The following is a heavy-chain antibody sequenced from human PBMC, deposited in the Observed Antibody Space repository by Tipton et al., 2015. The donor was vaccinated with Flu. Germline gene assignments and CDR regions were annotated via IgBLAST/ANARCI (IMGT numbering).Heavy chain of an antibody. CDR2: INPNTGGT. V-gene: IGHV1-2*06. Sequence: QVQLVQSGAEVKKPGASVKVSCKASGFTFIDYYINWVRQAPGQGLEWMGRINPNTGGTNYAQKFQGTVAMTRDSSISTAYMELNSLGSADTAVYYCATLWFGEGDYFDYWGQGTLVTVSS. J-gene: IGHJ4*02. D-gene: IGHD3-10*01. CDR1: GFTFIDYY. CDR3: ATLWFGEGDYFDY.